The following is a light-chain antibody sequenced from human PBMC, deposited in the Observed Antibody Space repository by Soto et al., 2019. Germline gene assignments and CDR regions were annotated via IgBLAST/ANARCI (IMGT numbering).Light chain of an antibody. V-gene: IGLV2-23*01. CDR1: SSDVGSYNL. Sequence: QSVLTQPASMSGSPGQSITISCTGTSSDVGSYNLVSWYQQHPGKAPKLMIYEDTRRPSGVSIRFYGAKSGNTASLTISGIQAGDEADYFCCSYANSNSWVFGGGTKLTVL. CDR3: CSYANSNSWV. CDR2: EDT. J-gene: IGLJ3*02.